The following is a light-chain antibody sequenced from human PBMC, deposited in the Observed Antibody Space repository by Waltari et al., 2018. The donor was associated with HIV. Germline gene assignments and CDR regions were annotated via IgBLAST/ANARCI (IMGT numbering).Light chain of an antibody. CDR3: SSFTGINTWV. CDR2: EVN. J-gene: IGLJ3*02. Sequence: QSALTQPASVSGSPGQSITIPCTGTSNDVGTYNLVSCYQQHPATAPKLMIYEVNNRPSGVSNRFSGSKSGNTASLTISGLQAEDEADYYCSSFTGINTWVFGGGTKVTVL. CDR1: SNDVGTYNL. V-gene: IGLV2-14*02.